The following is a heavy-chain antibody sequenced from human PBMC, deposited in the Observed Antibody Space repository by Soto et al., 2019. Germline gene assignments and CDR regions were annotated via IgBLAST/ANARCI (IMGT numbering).Heavy chain of an antibody. CDR2: IIPILGIA. V-gene: IGHV1-69*02. J-gene: IGHJ5*02. D-gene: IGHD3-22*01. CDR3: ASSSYYYDSSGSYWFDP. CDR1: GGTFSSYT. Sequence: GASVKVSCKASGGTFSSYTISWVRQAPGQGLEWMGRIIPILGIANYAQKFQGRVTITADKSTSTAYMELSSLRSEDTAVYYCASSSYYYDSSGSYWFDPWGQGTLVTVSS.